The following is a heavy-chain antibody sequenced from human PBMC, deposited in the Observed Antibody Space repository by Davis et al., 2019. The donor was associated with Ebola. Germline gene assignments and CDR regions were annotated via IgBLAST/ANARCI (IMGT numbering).Heavy chain of an antibody. CDR1: GDSISGSEW. CDR2: INHSGST. Sequence: SETLSLTCTVSGDSISGSEWWSWVRQPPGKGLEWIGEINHSGSTNYNPSLKSRVTISVDTSKNQFSLKLSSVTAADTAVYYCARGYSYGSRIFDYWGQGTLVTVSS. J-gene: IGHJ4*02. V-gene: IGHV4-4*02. D-gene: IGHD5-18*01. CDR3: ARGYSYGSRIFDY.